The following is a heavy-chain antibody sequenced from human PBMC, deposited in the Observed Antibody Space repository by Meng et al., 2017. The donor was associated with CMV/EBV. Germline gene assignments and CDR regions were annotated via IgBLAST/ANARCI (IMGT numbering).Heavy chain of an antibody. J-gene: IGHJ4*02. D-gene: IGHD6-19*01. CDR2: ISGSGGST. CDR1: GFTFSSYA. Sequence: GGSLRLSCAASGFTFSSYAMSWVRQAPGKGLEWVSAISGSGGSTYYADSVKGRFSISSDNSKNTLYLHMNSLRAEDTAVYYSAKDPPGIAVAGTGDYWGQGTLVTVSS. V-gene: IGHV3-23*01. CDR3: AKDPPGIAVAGTGDY.